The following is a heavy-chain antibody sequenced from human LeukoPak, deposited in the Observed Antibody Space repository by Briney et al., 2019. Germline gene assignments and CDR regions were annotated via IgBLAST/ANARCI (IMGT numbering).Heavy chain of an antibody. CDR2: IYYGGST. CDR3: ARALGYCSGGSCTRGYNWFDP. D-gene: IGHD2-15*01. CDR1: GGSISSSGYY. Sequence: SETLSLTCTVSGGSISSSGYYWGWIRQPPGKGLEWIGSIYYGGSTYYSPSLKSRVTISVDTSRNQFSLKLSFVTTADTAVYYCARALGYCSGGSCTRGYNWFDPWGQGTLVTVPS. V-gene: IGHV4-39*01. J-gene: IGHJ5*02.